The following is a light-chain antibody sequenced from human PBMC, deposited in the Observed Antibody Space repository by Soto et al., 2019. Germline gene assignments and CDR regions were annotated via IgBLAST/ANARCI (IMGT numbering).Light chain of an antibody. V-gene: IGKV3-11*01. J-gene: IGKJ3*01. CDR3: QQRGDWPLT. Sequence: EIVLTQSPATLSLSPGEIATISCRASQHIDVYLDWLQQKPGQSPRLLIFDASARATGTPTRFSGSGSGTDFTLTISSLEPEDFAVYYCQQRGDWPLTFGPGTKVDIK. CDR2: DAS. CDR1: QHIDVY.